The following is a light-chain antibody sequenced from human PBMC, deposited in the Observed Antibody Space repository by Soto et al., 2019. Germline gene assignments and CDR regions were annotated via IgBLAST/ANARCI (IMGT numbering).Light chain of an antibody. CDR3: SSYAGSNNLV. V-gene: IGLV2-8*01. Sequence: QSALTQPPSASGSPGQSVTISCTGTSSDVGGYNYVSWYQQHPGKAPKLIIYAVSKRPSGVPDRFSGSKSGNTASLTVSGLQAEDEADYYCSSYAGSNNLVFVGGTKLTVL. J-gene: IGLJ3*02. CDR2: AVS. CDR1: SSDVGGYNY.